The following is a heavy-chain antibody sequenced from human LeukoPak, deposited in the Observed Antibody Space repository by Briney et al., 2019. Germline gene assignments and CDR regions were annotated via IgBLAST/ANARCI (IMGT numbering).Heavy chain of an antibody. Sequence: GGSLSLSCAASGFTFSSYAMHWVRQAPGKGLEWVAVISYDGSNKYYADSVKGRFTISRDNSKNTLYLQMNSLRAEDTAVYYCARGKFGVVPAALAPCFDYWGQGTLVTVSS. V-gene: IGHV3-30-3*01. CDR1: GFTFSSYA. J-gene: IGHJ4*02. D-gene: IGHD2-2*01. CDR2: ISYDGSNK. CDR3: ARGKFGVVPAALAPCFDY.